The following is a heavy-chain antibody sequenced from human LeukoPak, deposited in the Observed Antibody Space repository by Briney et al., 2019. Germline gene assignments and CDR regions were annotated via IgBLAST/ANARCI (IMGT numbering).Heavy chain of an antibody. CDR2: INHSGST. J-gene: IGHJ4*02. CDR3: ASTHPADYYGSYFDY. D-gene: IGHD3-10*01. V-gene: IGHV4-34*01. Sequence: SETLSLTCAVYGGSFSGYYWSWIRQPPGKGLEWIGEINHSGSTNYNPSLKSRVTISVDTSKNQFPLKLSSVTAADTAVYYCASTHPADYYGSYFDYWGQGTLVTVSS. CDR1: GGSFSGYY.